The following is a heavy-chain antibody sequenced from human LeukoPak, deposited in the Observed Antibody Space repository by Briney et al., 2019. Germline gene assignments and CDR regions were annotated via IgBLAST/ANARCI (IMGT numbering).Heavy chain of an antibody. CDR2: ISGSGGST. CDR1: GFTFSSYA. Sequence: PGGSLRLPCAASGFTFSSYAMSWVRQAPGKGLEWVSAISGSGGSTYYADSVKGRFTISRDNSKNTLYLQMNSLRAEDTAVYYCAKEVYSSSWYGIDYWGQGTLVTVSS. CDR3: AKEVYSSSWYGIDY. J-gene: IGHJ4*02. D-gene: IGHD6-13*01. V-gene: IGHV3-23*01.